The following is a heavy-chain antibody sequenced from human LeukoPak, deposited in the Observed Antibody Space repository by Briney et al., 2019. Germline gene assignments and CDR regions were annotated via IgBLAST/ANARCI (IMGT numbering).Heavy chain of an antibody. J-gene: IGHJ4*02. CDR1: GYSFTRYW. CDR2: IYPADSDT. Sequence: PGESLKISCKGSGYSFTRYWIGWVRQMPETGLEWMGVIYPADSDTTYNPSFQGQVTISVDRSINTAYLQWSSLKASDTAMYYCARRCMSGYCSSGGPMGDYWGQGTLVTVSS. D-gene: IGHD2-15*01. CDR3: ARRCMSGYCSSGGPMGDY. V-gene: IGHV5-51*01.